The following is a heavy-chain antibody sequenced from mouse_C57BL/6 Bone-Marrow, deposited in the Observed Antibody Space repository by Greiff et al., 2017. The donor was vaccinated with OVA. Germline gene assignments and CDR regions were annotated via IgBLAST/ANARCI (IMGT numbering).Heavy chain of an antibody. Sequence: EVQVVESGGGLVKPGGSLKLSCAASGFTFSSYAMSWVRQTPEKRLEWVATISDGGSYTYYPDNVKGRFTISRDNAKNNLYLQMSHLKSYDTAMYYCARGRWLLFADWGQGTLVTVSA. CDR1: GFTFSSYA. CDR2: ISDGGSYT. J-gene: IGHJ3*01. D-gene: IGHD2-3*01. V-gene: IGHV5-4*01. CDR3: ARGRWLLFAD.